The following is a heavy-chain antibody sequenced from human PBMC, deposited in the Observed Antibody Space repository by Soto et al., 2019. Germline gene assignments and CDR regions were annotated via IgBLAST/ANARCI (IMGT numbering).Heavy chain of an antibody. Sequence: GGSLRLSCAASGFTLSSYGMHWVRQAPGKGLEWVAVISYDGSNKHYTDSVKGRFTISRDKSKNTLLLQMNSLRAEDTAVYYCAKDSGGALGGYYYYMDVWGKGTTVTVSS. CDR1: GFTLSSYG. V-gene: IGHV3-30*18. D-gene: IGHD3-10*01. CDR2: ISYDGSNK. J-gene: IGHJ6*03. CDR3: AKDSGGALGGYYYYMDV.